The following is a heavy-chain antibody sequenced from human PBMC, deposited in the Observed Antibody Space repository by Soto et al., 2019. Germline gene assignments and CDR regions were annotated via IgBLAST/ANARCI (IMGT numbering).Heavy chain of an antibody. Sequence: ASVKVSCKASGGTFSSYAISWVRQAPGQGLEWMGGIIPIFGTANYAQKFQGRVTITADESTSTAYMELSSLRSEDTAVYYCATRKYYYDSSGYYNADFQHWGQGTLVTVYS. CDR2: IIPIFGTA. CDR3: ATRKYYYDSSGYYNADFQH. CDR1: GGTFSSYA. V-gene: IGHV1-69*13. J-gene: IGHJ1*01. D-gene: IGHD3-22*01.